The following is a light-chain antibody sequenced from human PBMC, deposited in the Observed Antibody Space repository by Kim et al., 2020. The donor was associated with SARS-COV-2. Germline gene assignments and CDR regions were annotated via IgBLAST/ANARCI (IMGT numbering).Light chain of an antibody. CDR3: QQYGTSPLYT. CDR2: GAA. V-gene: IGKV3-20*01. J-gene: IGKJ2*01. Sequence: PGEKATLARRASQSVASKYLAWCQQKPGQAPRPLIYGAASRAAGIPDRFSGSGSGTDFTLSISRLEPEDFAVYYCQQYGTSPLYTFGQGPKLEI. CDR1: QSVASKY.